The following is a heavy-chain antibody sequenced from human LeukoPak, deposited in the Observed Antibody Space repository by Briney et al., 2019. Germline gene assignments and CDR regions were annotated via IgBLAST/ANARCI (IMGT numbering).Heavy chain of an antibody. CDR3: ARGRLWFGEQDAFDI. CDR2: INPNSGGT. CDR1: GYTFTGYY. J-gene: IGHJ3*02. V-gene: IGHV1-2*02. Sequence: ASVKVSCKASGYTFTGYYMHWVRQAPGQGLEWMGWINPNSGGTNYAQKFQGRVTMTRDTSISTAYMELSRLRSDDTAVYYCARGRLWFGEQDAFDIWGQGTMVTVSS. D-gene: IGHD3-10*01.